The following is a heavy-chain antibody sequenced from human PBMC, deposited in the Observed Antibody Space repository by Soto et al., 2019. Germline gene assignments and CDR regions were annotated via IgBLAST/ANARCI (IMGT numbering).Heavy chain of an antibody. V-gene: IGHV4-59*01. CDR2: SYYNGVT. D-gene: IGHD6-19*01. CDR1: GGSISSDS. J-gene: IGHJ4*02. Sequence: QVQLQESGPGLVKPSETLSLTCTVSGGSISSDSWSWIRQSPGKALEWIGYSYYNGVTKYNPSRKSRVTISVDTYQTQFSLKLTSVTAADTAVYYCARRSRSSSGWYFLDYWGQGNLVTVSS. CDR3: ARRSRSSSGWYFLDY.